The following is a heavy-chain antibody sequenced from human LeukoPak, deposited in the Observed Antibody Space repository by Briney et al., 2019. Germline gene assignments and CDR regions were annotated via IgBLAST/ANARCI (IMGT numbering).Heavy chain of an antibody. CDR2: ISGSGGST. V-gene: IGHV3-23*01. Sequence: GGSLRLSCAASGFTFSHYGMTWVRQAPGKGLEWVSAISGSGGSTYYAGSVKGRFTISRDNSKNTLYLQRTSLRADDTAVYYCAKSHHVTAIDDWGQGTLVTVSS. CDR1: GFTFSHYG. CDR3: AKSHHVTAIDD. J-gene: IGHJ4*02. D-gene: IGHD2-21*02.